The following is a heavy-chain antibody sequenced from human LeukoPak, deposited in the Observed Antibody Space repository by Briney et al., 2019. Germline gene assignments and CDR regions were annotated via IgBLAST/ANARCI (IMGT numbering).Heavy chain of an antibody. V-gene: IGHV3-23*01. CDR3: AKDASSGYYQYYFDY. J-gene: IGHJ4*02. D-gene: IGHD3-22*01. Sequence: GGSLRLSCAASGFTFSSYAMSWVRQAPGKGLEWVSAISGRGGSTYYADSVKGRFTISRDNSKNPLYLQMNSLRAEDTAVYYCAKDASSGYYQYYFDYWGQGTLVTVSS. CDR1: GFTFSSYA. CDR2: ISGRGGST.